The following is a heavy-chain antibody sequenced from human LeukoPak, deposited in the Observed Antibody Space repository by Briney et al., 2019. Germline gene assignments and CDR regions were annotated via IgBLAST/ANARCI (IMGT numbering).Heavy chain of an antibody. V-gene: IGHV3-23*01. CDR1: GFTFYMYA. D-gene: IGHD3-22*01. Sequence: GGSLRLSCAASGFTFYMYAMSWVRQAPGKGLEWVASMCGTAGCTFYPDSVKGRFTISRDNSKNVLYLRMNSLTAEDTAIYYCAKDRPNFHENSGHYYRRDGDSWGQGTLVTVSS. CDR3: AKDRPNFHENSGHYYRRDGDS. CDR2: MCGTAGCT. J-gene: IGHJ5*01.